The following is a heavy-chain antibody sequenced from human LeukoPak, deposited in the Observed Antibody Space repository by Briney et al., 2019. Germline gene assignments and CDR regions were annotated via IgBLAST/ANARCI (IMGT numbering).Heavy chain of an antibody. J-gene: IGHJ3*02. CDR3: ARVGRRFPDAFDI. CDR1: GFTFSSYS. Sequence: GGPLRLSCAASGFTFSSYSMNWVRQAPGKGLEWVSSISSSSSYIYYADSVKGRFTISRDNAKNSLYLQMNSLSAEDTAVYYCARVGRRFPDAFDIWGQGTMVTVSS. CDR2: ISSSSSYI. D-gene: IGHD3-3*01. V-gene: IGHV3-21*01.